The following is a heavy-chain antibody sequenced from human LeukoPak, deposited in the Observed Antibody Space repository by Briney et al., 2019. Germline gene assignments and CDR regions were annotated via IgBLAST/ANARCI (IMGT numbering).Heavy chain of an antibody. J-gene: IGHJ4*02. CDR2: IVGSGGGT. Sequence: PGGSLGLSCAASGFNFNIYAMNWVRQAPGKGLVGVSGIVGSGGGTYYADSVKGRFTISRDNSKNTLYLQMNSLRAADTAVYYCAKGAHTMILVVLESSGPGALVTASS. D-gene: IGHD3-22*01. V-gene: IGHV3-23*01. CDR1: GFNFNIYA. CDR3: AKGAHTMILVVLES.